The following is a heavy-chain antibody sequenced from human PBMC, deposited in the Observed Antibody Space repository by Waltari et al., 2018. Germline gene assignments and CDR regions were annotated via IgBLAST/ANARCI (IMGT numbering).Heavy chain of an antibody. CDR1: GFRFSSYA. Sequence: QVQLVESGGGVVQPGGSLRLSCAASGFRFSSYAMHWVRQAPGKGLDWVAFIRYDGSIKYYGDSVKGRFTISRDNSKNTLFLQMNSLRAEDTAVYYCAKDGYYGSGTYKGMYYFDYWGQGTLVTVSS. CDR2: IRYDGSIK. V-gene: IGHV3-30*02. CDR3: AKDGYYGSGTYKGMYYFDY. D-gene: IGHD3-10*01. J-gene: IGHJ4*02.